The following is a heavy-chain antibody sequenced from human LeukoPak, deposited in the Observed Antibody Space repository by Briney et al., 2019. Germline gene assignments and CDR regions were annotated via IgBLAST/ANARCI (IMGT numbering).Heavy chain of an antibody. J-gene: IGHJ3*01. CDR3: ATDVLYYNDSSGQSDAFDL. CDR1: RGSFRVHY. V-gene: IGHV4-34*01. D-gene: IGHD3-22*01. Sequence: PSETLSLTCALWRGSFRVHYWNCLRRSPGKGLERIGEINHSGGTHYSPSLKSRVTISLDTSKNQFSLRLSSVTAAETAVYYSATDVLYYNDSSGQSDAFDLWGQGTMVTISS. CDR2: INHSGGT.